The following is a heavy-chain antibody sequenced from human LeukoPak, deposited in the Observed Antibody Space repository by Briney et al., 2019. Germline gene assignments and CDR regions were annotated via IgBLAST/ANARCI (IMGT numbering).Heavy chain of an antibody. CDR1: RFTFSSCS. J-gene: IGHJ4*02. CDR3: AREGRGGWYFDY. Sequence: GGSLRLSCAASRFTFSSCSMNWVRQAPGKGLEWVSSISSSSSYIYYADSAKGRFTISRDNAKNSLYLQMNSLRAEDTAVYYCAREGRGGWYFDYWGQGTLVTVSS. D-gene: IGHD6-19*01. CDR2: ISSSSSYI. V-gene: IGHV3-21*01.